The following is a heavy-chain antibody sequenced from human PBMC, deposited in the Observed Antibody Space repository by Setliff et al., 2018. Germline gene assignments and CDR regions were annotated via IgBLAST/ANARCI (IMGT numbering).Heavy chain of an antibody. CDR2: TKNKANAGYM. Sequence: PGESLKISCAASGFSISDHYMDWVRQAPGKGLEWVGRTKNKANAGYMEYAASVKDRFIISRDDSKNSLYLQMYSLKSDDTAVYYCVRAVVIRGSKPLDSWGQGTLVTV. V-gene: IGHV3-72*01. CDR3: VRAVVIRGSKPLDS. CDR1: GFSISDHY. J-gene: IGHJ4*02. D-gene: IGHD3-10*01.